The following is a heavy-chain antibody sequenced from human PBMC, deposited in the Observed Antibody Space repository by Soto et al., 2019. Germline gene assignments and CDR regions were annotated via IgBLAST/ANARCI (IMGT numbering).Heavy chain of an antibody. Sequence: QVQLVQSGAEVKKPGASVKVSCKASGYTFTSYDINWVRQATGQGLEWMGWMNPNSGNTGYAQKFQGRVTMTRNTSISTAYMELSSLRSEDTVVYYCARKTSQLRYFDWPFDYWGQGTLVTVSS. V-gene: IGHV1-8*01. CDR2: MNPNSGNT. J-gene: IGHJ4*02. CDR1: GYTFTSYD. D-gene: IGHD3-9*01. CDR3: ARKTSQLRYFDWPFDY.